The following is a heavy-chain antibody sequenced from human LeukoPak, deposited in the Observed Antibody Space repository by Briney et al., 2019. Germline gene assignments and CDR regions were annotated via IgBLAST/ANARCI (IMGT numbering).Heavy chain of an antibody. CDR1: GFTFSSYS. CDR3: ARDYGDALGYYYYMDV. Sequence: PGGSLRLSCAASGFTFSSYSMNWVRQAPGKGLEWVSSISSSSSYIYYADSVKGRFTISRDNAKNSLYLQMNSLRAEDTAVYYCARDYGDALGYYYYMDVWGKGTTVTVSS. J-gene: IGHJ6*03. D-gene: IGHD4-17*01. V-gene: IGHV3-21*01. CDR2: ISSSSSYI.